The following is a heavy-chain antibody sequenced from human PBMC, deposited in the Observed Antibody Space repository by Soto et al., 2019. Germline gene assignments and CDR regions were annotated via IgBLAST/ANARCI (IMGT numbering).Heavy chain of an antibody. J-gene: IGHJ5*02. CDR2: ISGGGGST. V-gene: IGHV3-23*01. CDR1: GFPFSSFA. D-gene: IGHD3-22*01. CDR3: AKDSGWLAARDWFDP. Sequence: EVRLLESGGALVQPGGSLRLSCAASGFPFSSFALSWVRQAPGKGLEWVSAISGGGGSTYYADSVQGRFTISRDNSKNTVFLQMNSLRDEDTALYYCAKDSGWLAARDWFDPWGQGTLVTVSS.